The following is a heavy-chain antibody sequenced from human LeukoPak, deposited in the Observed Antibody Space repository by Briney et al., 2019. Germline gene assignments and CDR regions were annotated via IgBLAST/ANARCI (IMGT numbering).Heavy chain of an antibody. D-gene: IGHD5-12*01. V-gene: IGHV3-49*04. J-gene: IGHJ4*02. CDR3: TRAGGYDNYLDY. Sequence: PGGSLRLSCTTSGFTFGDYGFNWVRQAPGKGLEWVGFIRKKAHDWTPQYAASVQGRFTISRDGSKGIAYLEMNSLKTEDTAVYYCTRAGGYDNYLDYWGQGTPVTVSS. CDR1: GFTFGDYG. CDR2: IRKKAHDWTP.